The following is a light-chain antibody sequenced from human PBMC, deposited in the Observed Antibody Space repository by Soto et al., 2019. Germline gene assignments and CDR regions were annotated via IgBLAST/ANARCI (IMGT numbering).Light chain of an antibody. CDR3: QQYHRSSIT. CDR1: QSLNNG. V-gene: IGKV1-5*01. CDR2: DAS. Sequence: DIQMTQSPSTLSASVGYRFTITCRASQSLNNGLAWYQHKPGKAPNLLIYDASTLERGVPSRFSGTGSGTEFTLTISSLQPDDFATYYCQQYHRSSITFGQGTQREIK. J-gene: IGKJ5*01.